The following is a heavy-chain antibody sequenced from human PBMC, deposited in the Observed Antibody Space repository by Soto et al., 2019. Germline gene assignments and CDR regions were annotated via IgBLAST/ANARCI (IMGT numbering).Heavy chain of an antibody. J-gene: IGHJ3*02. CDR2: ISGSGAST. CDR1: GFTFSSYA. Sequence: EVQLLESGGGLVQPGGSLRLSCAASGFTFSSYAMSWVRQAPGKGLEWVSAISGSGASTYYADSVKGRFTISRDNSENTLYVQMNSLRAEDTALYYCAKDARSNWNTGHYIDAFDIWGQGTMVTVSS. CDR3: AKDARSNWNTGHYIDAFDI. V-gene: IGHV3-23*01. D-gene: IGHD1-1*01.